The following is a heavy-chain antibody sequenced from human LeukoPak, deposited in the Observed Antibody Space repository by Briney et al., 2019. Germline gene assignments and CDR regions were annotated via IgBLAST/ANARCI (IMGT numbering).Heavy chain of an antibody. CDR2: ISAYNGNT. Sequence: GASVKVSCKAPGYTFTSYGISWVRQAPGQGLEWMGWISAYNGNTNYAQKLQGRVTMTTDTSTSTAYMELRSLRSDDTAVYYCARTIYDFWSGYYGDYYYGMDVWGQGTTVTVSS. CDR1: GYTFTSYG. D-gene: IGHD3-3*01. V-gene: IGHV1-18*01. J-gene: IGHJ6*02. CDR3: ARTIYDFWSGYYGDYYYGMDV.